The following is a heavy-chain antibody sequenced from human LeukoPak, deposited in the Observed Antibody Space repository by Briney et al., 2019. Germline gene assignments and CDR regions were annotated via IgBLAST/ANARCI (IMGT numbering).Heavy chain of an antibody. D-gene: IGHD3-10*01. CDR2: INAYNGNT. Sequence: ASVKVSCKASGYTFTSYGISWVRQAPGQGLEWMGWINAYNGNTNYAQKLQGRVTMTTDTSTSTAYMELRSLRSDDTAVYYCARVGPNYYGSGSYYNQHAYYYYYYMDVWGKGTTVTISS. CDR1: GYTFTSYG. CDR3: ARVGPNYYGSGSYYNQHAYYYYYYMDV. J-gene: IGHJ6*03. V-gene: IGHV1-18*01.